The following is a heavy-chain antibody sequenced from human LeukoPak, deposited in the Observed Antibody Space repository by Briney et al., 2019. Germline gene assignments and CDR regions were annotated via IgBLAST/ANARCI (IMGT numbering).Heavy chain of an antibody. CDR3: ATAQYGSGSYYNKPRGYFDY. CDR1: GYTLTELS. CDR2: FDPEDGET. Sequence: ASVKVSCKVSGYTLTELSMHWVRQAPGKGLEWMGGFDPEDGETIYAQKFQGRVTMTEDTSTDTAYMELSSLRSEDTAVYYCATAQYGSGSYYNKPRGYFDYWGQGTLVPVSS. V-gene: IGHV1-24*01. J-gene: IGHJ4*02. D-gene: IGHD3-10*01.